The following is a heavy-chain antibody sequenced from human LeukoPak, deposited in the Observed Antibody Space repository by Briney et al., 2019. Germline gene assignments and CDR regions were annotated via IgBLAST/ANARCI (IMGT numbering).Heavy chain of an antibody. Sequence: PSETLSLTCTVSGGSISSSSSSYYWGWIRQSPGKGLECIGTIHYSGGTYYNPSLKSRVTISVDTSKNQFSLKLSSVTAADTAVYYCARDASSRYFGSLFDYWGQGTLVTVSS. CDR1: GGSISSSSSSYY. D-gene: IGHD3-9*01. V-gene: IGHV4-39*07. CDR3: ARDASSRYFGSLFDY. J-gene: IGHJ4*02. CDR2: IHYSGGT.